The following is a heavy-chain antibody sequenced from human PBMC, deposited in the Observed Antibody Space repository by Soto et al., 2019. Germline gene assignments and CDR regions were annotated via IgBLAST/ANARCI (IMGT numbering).Heavy chain of an antibody. D-gene: IGHD6-19*01. J-gene: IGHJ4*02. CDR3: GRDFVAVAGTLDY. Sequence: QVQLQESGPGLVKPSGTLSLTCAVSSGSISSSNWWSWVRQPPGKGLEWIGEIYHSGSTNYNPSLKSRVPLPVEKSKNLFSLKLSCVTAADAAVYSCGRDFVAVAGTLDYWGQGTLVTVSS. CDR2: IYHSGST. CDR1: SGSISSSNW. V-gene: IGHV4-4*02.